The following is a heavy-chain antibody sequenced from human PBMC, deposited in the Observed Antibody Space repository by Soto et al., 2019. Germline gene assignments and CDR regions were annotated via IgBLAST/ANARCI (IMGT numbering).Heavy chain of an antibody. Sequence: SETLSLTCTVSGGSISIYYWRWIRQPPGKGLEWIGYIYYSGSTNYNPSLKSRVTISVDTSKNQFSLKLSSVTAADTAVYYCASENYYDSSGYGHWGQGTRVTVS. CDR2: IYYSGST. CDR1: GGSISIYY. J-gene: IGHJ4*02. D-gene: IGHD3-22*01. V-gene: IGHV4-59*01. CDR3: ASENYYDSSGYGH.